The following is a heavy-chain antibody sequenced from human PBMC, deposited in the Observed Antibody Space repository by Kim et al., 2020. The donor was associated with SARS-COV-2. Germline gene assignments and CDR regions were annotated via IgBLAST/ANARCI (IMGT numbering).Heavy chain of an antibody. Sequence: GGSLRLSCAASGFTFSSYGMHWVRQAPGKGLEWVAVISYDGSNKYYADSVKGRFTISRDNSKNTLYLQMNSLRAEDTAVYYCAKVPGGYYYYYMDVWGKGTTVTVSS. D-gene: IGHD3-10*01. V-gene: IGHV3-30*18. CDR2: ISYDGSNK. CDR3: AKVPGGYYYYYMDV. J-gene: IGHJ6*03. CDR1: GFTFSSYG.